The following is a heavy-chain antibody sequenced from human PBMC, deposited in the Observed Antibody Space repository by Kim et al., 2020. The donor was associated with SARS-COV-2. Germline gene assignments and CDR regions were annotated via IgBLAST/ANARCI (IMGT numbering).Heavy chain of an antibody. V-gene: IGHV7-4-1*02. CDR2: IDTSTGTP. CDR3: ARDHCTNTSCFDP. CDR1: GYTFTGYY. J-gene: IGHJ5*02. Sequence: ASVKVSCKASGYTFTGYYMHWVRQAPGQGLEWMGWIDTSTGTPTYAQGFTGRFVFSLDTSVTTAYLQITSLKTEDTALYFCARDHCTNTSCFDPWGQGTLITVSS. D-gene: IGHD2-8*01.